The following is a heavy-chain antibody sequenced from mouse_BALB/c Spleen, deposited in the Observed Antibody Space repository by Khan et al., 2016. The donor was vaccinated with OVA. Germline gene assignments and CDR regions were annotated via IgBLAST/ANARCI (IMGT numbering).Heavy chain of an antibody. V-gene: IGHV1S135*01. Sequence: VQLQQSGPELMKPGASVKISCRTSGYSFTSYYIHWMMQSHGKSLEWIGYIDHFSGSTTYNQKFKGKATLTVDKSSSTAYIHLSNLTSEDSAVYYCTRHGYVAWFTYWGQGTLVTVSA. J-gene: IGHJ3*01. CDR2: IDHFSGST. D-gene: IGHD2-2*01. CDR3: TRHGYVAWFTY. CDR1: GYSFTSYY.